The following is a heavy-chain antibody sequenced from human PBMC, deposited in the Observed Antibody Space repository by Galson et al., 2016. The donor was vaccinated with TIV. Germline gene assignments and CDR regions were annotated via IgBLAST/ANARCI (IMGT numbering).Heavy chain of an antibody. Sequence: CAISGDSVSSNSAAWNWLRQSSSRGLEWLGRTFYRSKWYNDYAPSVKSRITINPDTSKNQFSLQLNSLTPEDTAVYYCARATPSVFGIIMTLDSWGQGTLVTVSS. V-gene: IGHV6-1*01. CDR1: GDSVSSNSAA. D-gene: IGHD3-16*01. CDR3: ARATPSVFGIIMTLDS. CDR2: TFYRSKWYN. J-gene: IGHJ4*02.